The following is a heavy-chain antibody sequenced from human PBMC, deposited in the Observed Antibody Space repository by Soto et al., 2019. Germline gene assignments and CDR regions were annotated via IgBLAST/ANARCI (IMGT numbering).Heavy chain of an antibody. J-gene: IGHJ5*02. Sequence: QVQLVQSGAEVKKPGASVRVSCRTSGYTFTSYAIHWVRQAPGQGLEWMAWSNIGNGNTKYSQKFQGRVTVSGDTAASTAYMELSSLRSEDTAVYYCARERLCGGVCYDHWLDPWGQGTLVTVSS. D-gene: IGHD2-21*02. CDR2: SNIGNGNT. CDR1: GYTFTSYA. CDR3: ARERLCGGVCYDHWLDP. V-gene: IGHV1-3*04.